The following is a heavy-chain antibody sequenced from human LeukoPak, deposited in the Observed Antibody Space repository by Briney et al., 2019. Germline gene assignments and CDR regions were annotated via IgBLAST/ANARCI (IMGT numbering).Heavy chain of an antibody. D-gene: IGHD3-10*01. J-gene: IGHJ4*02. CDR1: GFTFDDYA. Sequence: GGSLRLSCAASGFTFDDYAMHWVRQAPGKGLEWVSGISWNSGSIGYADSVKGRFTISRDNAKNSLYLQMNSLRAEDTALYYCAKDIEGSGSSYFDYWGQRTLVTVSS. V-gene: IGHV3-9*01. CDR3: AKDIEGSGSSYFDY. CDR2: ISWNSGSI.